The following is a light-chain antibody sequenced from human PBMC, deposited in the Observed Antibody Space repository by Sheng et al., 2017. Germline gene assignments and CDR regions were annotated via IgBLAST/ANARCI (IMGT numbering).Light chain of an antibody. J-gene: IGLJ2*01. CDR3: QYSRHKWFLGD. Sequence: YELTQPPSVSVSPGQTAKITCSGDALPHHYAYWYQQRPGQAPIMIIYKDIERPSGIPERFSASSSRTTVTLTISGVQPEDEADYYCQYSRHKWFLGDFGGGT. CDR1: ALPHHY. V-gene: IGLV3-25*03. CDR2: KDI.